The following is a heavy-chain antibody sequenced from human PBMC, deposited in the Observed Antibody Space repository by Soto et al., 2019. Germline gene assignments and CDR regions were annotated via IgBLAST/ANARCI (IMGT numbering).Heavy chain of an antibody. Sequence: EVQLLESGGDLVQPGGSLRLSCAASGFTFNNYAMSWVRQAPGKGLEWVSSISGSDDITYHADSVKGRFTISRDNSQNTLYLQMNSLRAEDTALYYCAKDRRMTTGSLSWGDSWGQGTLVTVSS. V-gene: IGHV3-23*01. CDR1: GFTFNNYA. J-gene: IGHJ4*02. CDR2: ISGSDDIT. CDR3: AKDRRMTTGSLSWGDS. D-gene: IGHD4-17*01.